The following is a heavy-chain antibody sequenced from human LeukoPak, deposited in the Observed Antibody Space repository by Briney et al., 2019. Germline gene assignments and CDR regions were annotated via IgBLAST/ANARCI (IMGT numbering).Heavy chain of an antibody. Sequence: GGSLRLSCAASGFTVSSNYMSRVRQAPGKGLEWVSVIYSGGSTYYADSVKGRFTISRDNSKNTPYLQMNSLRAEDTAVYYCARGDSNYDFWSGLDYWGQGTLVTVSS. J-gene: IGHJ4*02. CDR2: IYSGGST. V-gene: IGHV3-53*01. CDR3: ARGDSNYDFWSGLDY. CDR1: GFTVSSNY. D-gene: IGHD3-3*01.